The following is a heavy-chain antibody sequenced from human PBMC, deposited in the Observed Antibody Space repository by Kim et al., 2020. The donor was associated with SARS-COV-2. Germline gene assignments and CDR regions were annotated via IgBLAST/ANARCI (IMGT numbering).Heavy chain of an antibody. CDR3: ARSAPDSTGYFDY. V-gene: IGHV3-64*02. CDR2: IGSNGDNT. J-gene: IGHJ4*02. D-gene: IGHD3-22*01. Sequence: GGSLRLSCAASGFTFSSYAMHWVRQAPGKGLEYVSFIGSNGDNTYYADSVKGRFTISRDNSENTLYLRVGSLRTEDMAVYFCARSAPDSTGYFDYWGQGT. CDR1: GFTFSSYA.